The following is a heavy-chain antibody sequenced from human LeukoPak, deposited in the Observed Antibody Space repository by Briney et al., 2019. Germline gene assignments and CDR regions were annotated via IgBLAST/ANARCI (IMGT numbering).Heavy chain of an antibody. J-gene: IGHJ4*02. V-gene: IGHV3-30-3*01. CDR3: ARDRGDYDFWSGKEFDY. CDR1: GLTFSSYA. Sequence: PGGSLRLSCAASGLTFSSYAMHWVRQAPGKGLEWVAVISYDGSNKYYADSVKGRFTISRDNSKNTLYLQMNSLRAEDTAVYYCARDRGDYDFWSGKEFDYWGQGTLVTVSS. D-gene: IGHD3-3*01. CDR2: ISYDGSNK.